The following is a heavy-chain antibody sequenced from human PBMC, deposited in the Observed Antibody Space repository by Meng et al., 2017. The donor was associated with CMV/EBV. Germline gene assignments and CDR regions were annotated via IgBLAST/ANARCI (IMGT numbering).Heavy chain of an antibody. CDR2: ISSSGSTI. CDR1: GFTFSSYE. J-gene: IGHJ6*02. D-gene: IGHD3-10*01. Sequence: GGSLRLSCAASGFTFSSYEMNWVRQAPGKGLEWVSYISSSGSTIYYADSVKGRFTISRDNAKNSLYLQMNSLRAEDTAVYYCARDRRVRGVIGYYYYGMDVWGQGTTVTVSS. CDR3: ARDRRVRGVIGYYYYGMDV. V-gene: IGHV3-48*03.